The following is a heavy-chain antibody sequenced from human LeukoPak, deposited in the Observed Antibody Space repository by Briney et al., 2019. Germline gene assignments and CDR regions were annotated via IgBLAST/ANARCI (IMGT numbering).Heavy chain of an antibody. CDR1: GFTFSDYY. Sequence: GGSLRLSCAASGFTFSDYYMSWIRQAPGKGLEGVSYISSSGSTIYYADSVKGRFTISRDNAKNSLYLQMNSLRAEDTAVYYCARDDPYGSGSYYVHWGQGTLVTVSS. D-gene: IGHD3-10*01. V-gene: IGHV3-11*01. CDR2: ISSSGSTI. J-gene: IGHJ4*02. CDR3: ARDDPYGSGSYYVH.